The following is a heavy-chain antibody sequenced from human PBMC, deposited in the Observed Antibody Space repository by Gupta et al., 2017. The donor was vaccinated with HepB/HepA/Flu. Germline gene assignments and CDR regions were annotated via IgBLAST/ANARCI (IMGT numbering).Heavy chain of an antibody. V-gene: IGHV4-39*01. Sequence: QLQLQESGPGLVKPSETLSLTCTVSGGSISSSSYYWGWIRQPPGKGLEWIGSIYYSGSTYYNPSLKSRVTISVDTSKNQFSLKLSSVTAADTAVYYCARIMSYYGIDYWCQGTLVTVSS. CDR2: IYYSGST. D-gene: IGHD3-10*01. CDR1: GGSISSSSYY. J-gene: IGHJ4*02. CDR3: ARIMSYYGIDY.